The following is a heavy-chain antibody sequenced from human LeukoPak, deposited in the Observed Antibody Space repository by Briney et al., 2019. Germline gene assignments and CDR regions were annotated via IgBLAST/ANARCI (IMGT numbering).Heavy chain of an antibody. V-gene: IGHV3-74*01. CDR1: GFTFSNYW. Sequence: GGSLRLSCAASGFTFSNYWMHWVRQAPGKGLVWVSRINTDGTRTNYADSVKGRFTISRDNAKNTLYLQMNSLRPEDTAVYYCARTLLWFGESFDAFDIWGQGTMVTVSS. CDR3: ARTLLWFGESFDAFDI. D-gene: IGHD3-10*01. CDR2: INTDGTRT. J-gene: IGHJ3*02.